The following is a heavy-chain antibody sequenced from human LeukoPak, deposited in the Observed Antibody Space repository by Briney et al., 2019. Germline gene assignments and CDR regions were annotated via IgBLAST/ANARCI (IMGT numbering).Heavy chain of an antibody. CDR2: IRQDGSET. D-gene: IGHD1-7*01. CDR3: ASRAGKPGNTPWCFDY. V-gene: IGHV3-7*01. CDR1: GFTFTNYW. Sequence: GGSLRLSCAASGFTFTNYWMAWVRQAPGKGPEWVANIRQDGSETNYVDSVRGRFTIARDNTKNSLYLQMTSLRGEDTAVYYCASRAGKPGNTPWCFDYWGQGALVTVSS. J-gene: IGHJ4*02.